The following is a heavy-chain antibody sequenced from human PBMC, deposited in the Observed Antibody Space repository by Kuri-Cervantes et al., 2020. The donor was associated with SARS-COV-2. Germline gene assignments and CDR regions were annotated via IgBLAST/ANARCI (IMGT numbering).Heavy chain of an antibody. CDR1: GLTFSSYG. Sequence: GESLKISCAASGLTFSSYGMHWVLQAPGKGLEWVAVISNDGSNKSYADSVKGRFTISRDNSKNTLYMKLNSLRAEDTAMYYCAKDKTTRIASSGTSDYWGQGTLVTVSS. J-gene: IGHJ4*02. CDR3: AKDKTTRIASSGTSDY. D-gene: IGHD6-13*01. CDR2: ISNDGSNK. V-gene: IGHV3-30*18.